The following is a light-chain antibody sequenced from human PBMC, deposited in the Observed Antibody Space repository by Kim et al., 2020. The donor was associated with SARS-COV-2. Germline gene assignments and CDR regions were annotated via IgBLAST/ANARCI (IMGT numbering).Light chain of an antibody. CDR3: QSFDNSLSGWV. V-gene: IGLV1-40*01. Sequence: QRVTISCTGSSSNVGAGFDVHWYQHHPGTAPKLLIFATTSRPSGVPDRFSASKSGTSASLAITGLQPEDEADYYCQSFDNSLSGWVFGGGTQLTVL. CDR2: ATT. J-gene: IGLJ3*02. CDR1: SSNVGAGFD.